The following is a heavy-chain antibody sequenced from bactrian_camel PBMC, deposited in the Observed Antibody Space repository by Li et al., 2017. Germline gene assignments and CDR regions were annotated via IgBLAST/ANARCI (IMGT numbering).Heavy chain of an antibody. CDR3: AADVGSMSGNCQPNY. V-gene: IGHV3S54*01. Sequence: VQLVESGGGSVQAGGSLRLSCVVSRNIHSVNYVAWFRQVSPEKEREGLVFIYTNGGGAFYADSVKGRFTISRDDAKNTMYLQMNNLQPEGTAMYYCAADVGSMSGNCQPNYWGRGTQVTVSS. CDR1: RNIHSVNY. CDR2: IYTNGGGA. D-gene: IGHD6*01. J-gene: IGHJ4*01.